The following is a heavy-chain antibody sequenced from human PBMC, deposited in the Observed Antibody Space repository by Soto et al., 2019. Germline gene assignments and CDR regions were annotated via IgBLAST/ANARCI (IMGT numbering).Heavy chain of an antibody. CDR1: GYTFTSYG. CDR3: ARDRGSDELGY. J-gene: IGHJ4*02. Sequence: QVQLVQSGAEVKKPGSSVKVSCKASGYTFTSYGISWVRQAPGQGLEWMGWLSAYNGNTNYAQKLQGRDTMTTDTSTRTVYMELRSLRSVDSAVYYCARDRGSDELGYWGQGTLVTVSS. D-gene: IGHD3-16*01. V-gene: IGHV1-18*01. CDR2: LSAYNGNT.